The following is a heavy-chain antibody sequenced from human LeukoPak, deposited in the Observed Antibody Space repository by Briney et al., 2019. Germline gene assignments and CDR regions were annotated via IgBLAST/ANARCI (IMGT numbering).Heavy chain of an antibody. CDR2: ISGTGGAT. V-gene: IGHV3-23*01. CDR3: VKDPRDTYGTNWFVS. Sequence: PGGSLRLSCVASGLRFGNYAMSWVPQAPGKGLQWVSQISGTGGATWYAGFARDRFTISRDNSKKTLYLQMSGLRAEDTAMYYCVKDPRDTYGTNWFVSWGQGTLLIVSS. J-gene: IGHJ5*01. D-gene: IGHD2-21*01. CDR1: GLRFGNYA.